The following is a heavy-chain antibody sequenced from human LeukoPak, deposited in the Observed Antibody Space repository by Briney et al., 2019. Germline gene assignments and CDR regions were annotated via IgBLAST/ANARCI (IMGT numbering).Heavy chain of an antibody. CDR3: ARDGRATVVTWGYYYYMDV. Sequence: AGRSLGLSCAASGFTFSSYGMHWVRQAPGKGLEWVAVIWYDGSNKYYADSVKGRFTISRDNSKNTLYLQMNSLRAEDTAVYYCARDGRATVVTWGYYYYMDVWGKGTTVTVSS. CDR1: GFTFSSYG. J-gene: IGHJ6*03. CDR2: IWYDGSNK. D-gene: IGHD4-23*01. V-gene: IGHV3-33*01.